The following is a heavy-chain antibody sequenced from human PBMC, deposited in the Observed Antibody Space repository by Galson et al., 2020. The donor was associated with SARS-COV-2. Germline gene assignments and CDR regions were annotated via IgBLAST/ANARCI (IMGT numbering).Heavy chain of an antibody. D-gene: IGHD3-3*01. J-gene: IGHJ6*03. CDR1: GFTFGDYA. Sequence: GGSLRLSCTASGFTFGDYAMSWVRQAPGKGLEWVGFIRSKAYGGTTEYAASVKGRFTISRDDSKSIAYLQMNSLKTEDTAVYYCTRDDFWSGYYMDGWGKGTTVTVSS. V-gene: IGHV3-49*04. CDR3: TRDDFWSGYYMDG. CDR2: IRSKAYGGTT.